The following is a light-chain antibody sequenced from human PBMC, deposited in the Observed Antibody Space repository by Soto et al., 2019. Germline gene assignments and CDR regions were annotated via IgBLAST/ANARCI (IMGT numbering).Light chain of an antibody. V-gene: IGKV3-20*01. CDR3: QQHGAAPWT. CDR1: QSVSSSF. J-gene: IGKJ1*01. Sequence: EIFLTQSPATLSLSPGETATLSCGASQSVSSSFFAWHQQKAGQTPRLLIYGSSIRATGIPDRFSGSGSGTHFTLTINNLEPQDSAVYYCQQHGAAPWTFGQGTKVDIK. CDR2: GSS.